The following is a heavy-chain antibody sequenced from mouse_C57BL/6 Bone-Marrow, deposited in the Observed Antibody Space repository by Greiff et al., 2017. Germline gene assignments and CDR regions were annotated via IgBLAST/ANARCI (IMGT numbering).Heavy chain of an antibody. CDR2: ISNLAYSI. J-gene: IGHJ4*01. CDR3: ARHPLTGSSGYAMDY. Sequence: EVQRVESGGGLVQPGGSLKLSCAASGFTFSDYGMAWVRQAPRKGPEWVAFISNLAYSIYYADTVTGRFTISRENAKNTLYLEMSSLRSEDTAMYYCARHPLTGSSGYAMDYWGQGTSVTVSS. D-gene: IGHD1-1*01. V-gene: IGHV5-15*01. CDR1: GFTFSDYG.